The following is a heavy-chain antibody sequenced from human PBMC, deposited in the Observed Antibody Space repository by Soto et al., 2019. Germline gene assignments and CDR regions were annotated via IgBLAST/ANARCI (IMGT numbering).Heavy chain of an antibody. J-gene: IGHJ5*02. CDR3: ARGSPVEQLVRGWFDP. CDR2: IIPIFGTA. D-gene: IGHD6-6*01. Sequence: QVQLVQSGAEVKKPGSSVKVSCKASGGTFSSYAISWVRQAPGQGLEWMGGIIPIFGTANYAQKFQGIVTITADESTSTAYMELRSLRSEDTAVYYCARGSPVEQLVRGWFDPWGQGTLVTVSS. CDR1: GGTFSSYA. V-gene: IGHV1-69*01.